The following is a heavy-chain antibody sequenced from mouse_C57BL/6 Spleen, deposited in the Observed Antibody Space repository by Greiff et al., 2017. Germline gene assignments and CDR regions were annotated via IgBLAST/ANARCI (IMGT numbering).Heavy chain of an antibody. Sequence: EVQLVESGGGLVKPGGSLKLSCAASGFTFSDYGMHWVRQAPEKGLEWVAYISSGSSTIYYADTVKGRFTISRDNAKNTLFLQMTSLRSEDTAMYYCAKSCSNYEWAWFACWGQGTLVTVSA. D-gene: IGHD2-5*01. V-gene: IGHV5-17*01. CDR3: AKSCSNYEWAWFAC. J-gene: IGHJ3*01. CDR2: ISSGSSTI. CDR1: GFTFSDYG.